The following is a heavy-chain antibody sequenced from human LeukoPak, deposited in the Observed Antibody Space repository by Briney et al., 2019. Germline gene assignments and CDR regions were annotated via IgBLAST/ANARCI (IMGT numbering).Heavy chain of an antibody. CDR1: GGSISSSSYY. CDR2: IYYSGST. J-gene: IGHJ4*02. Sequence: SETLSLTCTVSGGSISSSSYYWGWIRQPPGKGLEWIGSIYYSGSTYYNPSLKSRVTISVDTSKNQFSLKLGSVTAADTAVYYCARETSGSYHFDYWGQGTLVTVSS. V-gene: IGHV4-39*07. CDR3: ARETSGSYHFDY. D-gene: IGHD1-26*01.